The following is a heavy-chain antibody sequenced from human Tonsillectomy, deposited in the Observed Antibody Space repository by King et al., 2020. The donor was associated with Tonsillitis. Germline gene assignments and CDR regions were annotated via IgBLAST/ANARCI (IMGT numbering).Heavy chain of an antibody. CDR3: ARGRSAVSSGYYPLDY. Sequence: VQLVQSGGGLGQPGGSLRLSCAASGFTFSSYSMNWVRQAPGKGLEWVSYISSRSSTTYYADSVKGRFTISRDNDKNSLYLQMNSLRAEDTAVYYCARGRSAVSSGYYPLDYWGQGTLVTVSS. J-gene: IGHJ4*02. CDR1: GFTFSSYS. CDR2: ISSRSSTT. D-gene: IGHD3-22*01. V-gene: IGHV3-48*01.